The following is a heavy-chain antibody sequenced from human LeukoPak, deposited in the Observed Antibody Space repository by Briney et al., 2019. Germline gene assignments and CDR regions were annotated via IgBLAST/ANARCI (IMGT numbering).Heavy chain of an antibody. CDR1: GYSISSGYY. Sequence: PSETLFLTCAVSGYSISSGYYWGWIRRPPGKGLERIGSIYHSGNTYYNPSLTSRVTISVDTSKNQFSLKLNSVTAADTAVYYCARAIQSGGYFDHWGQGILVTVSS. CDR2: IYHSGNT. CDR3: ARAIQSGGYFDH. V-gene: IGHV4-38-2*01. D-gene: IGHD5-18*01. J-gene: IGHJ4*02.